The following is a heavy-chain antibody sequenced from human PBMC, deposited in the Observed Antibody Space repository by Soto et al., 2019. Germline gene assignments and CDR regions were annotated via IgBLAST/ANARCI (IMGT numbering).Heavy chain of an antibody. CDR3: ARDLKYSSRAGY. D-gene: IGHD6-13*01. CDR2: ISYDGSNK. V-gene: IGHV3-30-3*01. CDR1: GFTFSSYA. J-gene: IGHJ4*02. Sequence: QVQLVESGGGVVQPGRSLRLSCAASGFTFSSYAMHWVRQAPGKGLEWVAVISYDGSNKYYADSVKGRFTISRDNSKNTLYLRMNSLRAEDTAVYYCARDLKYSSRAGYWGQGTLVTVSS.